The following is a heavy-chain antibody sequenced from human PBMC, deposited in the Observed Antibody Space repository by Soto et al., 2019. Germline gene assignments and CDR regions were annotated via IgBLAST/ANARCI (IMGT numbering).Heavy chain of an antibody. Sequence: QVQLVQSGAEVKKPGASVKVSCKASGYTFTSYGISWVRQAPGQGLEWMGWISAYNGNTNYAQKLQGRVTMTTDTSTSTAYMELRSLRSDDTAVYYCARFKITMVRGVIITEGAFDYWGQGTLVNVSS. D-gene: IGHD3-10*01. J-gene: IGHJ4*02. CDR1: GYTFTSYG. V-gene: IGHV1-18*01. CDR2: ISAYNGNT. CDR3: ARFKITMVRGVIITEGAFDY.